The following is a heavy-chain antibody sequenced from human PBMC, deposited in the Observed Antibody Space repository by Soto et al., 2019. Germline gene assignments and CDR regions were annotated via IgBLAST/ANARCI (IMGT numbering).Heavy chain of an antibody. CDR3: ARSGGGYDLGDY. CDR1: GYTFIGYY. J-gene: IGHJ4*02. V-gene: IGHV1-2*04. Sequence: QVQLVQSWAEVKKPGASVKVSCKASGYTFIGYYIHWVRQAPGQGLEWMGWINPNSGGAKYSQKFQAWVTMTSDTSISTAYMELSRLKSDDTAVYYCARSGGGYDLGDYWGQGTLVTVSS. D-gene: IGHD5-12*01. CDR2: INPNSGGA.